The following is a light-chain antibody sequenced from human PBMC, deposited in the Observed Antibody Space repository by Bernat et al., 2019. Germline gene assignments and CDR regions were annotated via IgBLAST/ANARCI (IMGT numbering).Light chain of an antibody. CDR3: LQDYNYPRT. CDR2: AAS. Sequence: AIQMTQSPSSLSASVGDRVTIACRASQDIRNDLGWYQQRPGKAPTLLIYAASSLQSGVPSRFSGSGSGTDFTLTISSLQPEDFGTYYCLQDYNYPRTFGQGTKVEIK. CDR1: QDIRND. V-gene: IGKV1-6*01. J-gene: IGKJ1*01.